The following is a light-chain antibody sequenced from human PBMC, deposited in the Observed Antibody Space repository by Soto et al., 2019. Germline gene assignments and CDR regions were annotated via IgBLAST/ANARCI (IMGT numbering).Light chain of an antibody. J-gene: IGKJ1*01. CDR1: QSLSSNF. Sequence: EIVLTQSPGTLSSSPGERATLSCRASQSLSSNFLAWYQQKPGQAPRLLIYDASSRATGIPARFSGSGSGTDFTLTISRLEPEDFAVYYCQQHGSSPRTFGQGTKVEIK. V-gene: IGKV3-20*01. CDR2: DAS. CDR3: QQHGSSPRT.